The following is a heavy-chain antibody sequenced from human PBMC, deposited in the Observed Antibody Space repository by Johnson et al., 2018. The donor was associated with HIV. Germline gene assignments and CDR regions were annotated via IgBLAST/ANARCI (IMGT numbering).Heavy chain of an antibody. J-gene: IGHJ3*01. CDR1: GFTFSSYA. CDR2: ISYDGSNK. V-gene: IGHV3-30*04. CDR3: AKDFTDGGLDL. D-gene: IGHD2-15*01. Sequence: QVQLVESGGGVVQPGRSLRLSCAASGFTFSSYAMHWVRQAPGKGLEWVAVISYDGSNKYYADSVKGRFTISRDNSKNTLHLQMNSLRVEDTAVYYCAKDFTDGGLDLGGQGTMVTVSS.